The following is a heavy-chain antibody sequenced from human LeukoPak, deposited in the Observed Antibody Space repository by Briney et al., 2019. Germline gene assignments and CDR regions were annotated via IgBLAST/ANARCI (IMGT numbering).Heavy chain of an antibody. Sequence: SETLSLTCTVSGGSISSTGYYWGWIRQPPGKGLEWIGEINHSGSTNYNPSLKSRVTISVDTSKNQFSLKLSSVTAADTAVYYCASSSGDDAFDIWGQGTMVTVSS. CDR3: ASSSGDDAFDI. V-gene: IGHV4-39*07. J-gene: IGHJ3*02. CDR1: GGSISSTGYY. D-gene: IGHD6-19*01. CDR2: INHSGST.